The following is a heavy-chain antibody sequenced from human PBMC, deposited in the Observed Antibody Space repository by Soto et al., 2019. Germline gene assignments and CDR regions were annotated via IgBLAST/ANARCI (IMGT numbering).Heavy chain of an antibody. J-gene: IGHJ4*02. CDR3: ARSGSGSGWL. V-gene: IGHV4-61*01. CDR1: GGSVSSGHFY. Sequence: QVQLQESGPGLVKPSETLSLTCTVSGGSVSSGHFYWSWIRQPPGKGLEWIGYIYYSGSTKYNPSLRSRVTILVDTSKNQFSLKLTSVTGAGKAGYYCARSGSGSGWLGGQGTLVTVSS. D-gene: IGHD6-19*01. CDR2: IYYSGST.